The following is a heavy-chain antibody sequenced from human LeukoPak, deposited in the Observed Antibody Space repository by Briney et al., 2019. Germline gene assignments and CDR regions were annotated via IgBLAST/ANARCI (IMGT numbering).Heavy chain of an antibody. Sequence: PSETLSLTCTVSGGSISSYYWSWIRQPAGKGLEWIGRIYTSGSTNYNPSLKSRVTMSVDTSKNQFSLKLSSVTAADTAVYYCAREGGLNRAGYYYRDVWGKGPTVTAPS. J-gene: IGHJ6*03. CDR3: AREGGLNRAGYYYRDV. CDR1: GGSISSYY. V-gene: IGHV4-4*07. CDR2: IYTSGST. D-gene: IGHD1-14*01.